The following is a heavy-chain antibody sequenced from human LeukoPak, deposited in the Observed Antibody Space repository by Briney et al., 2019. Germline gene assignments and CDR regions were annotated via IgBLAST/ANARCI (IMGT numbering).Heavy chain of an antibody. D-gene: IGHD1-26*01. CDR2: IYSGGST. J-gene: IGHJ3*02. CDR3: ARPSIVGAIGAFDI. V-gene: IGHV3-53*01. Sequence: GGSLRLSCAASGFTVSSNYMSWVRQAPGKGLEWVSVIYSGGSTYYADSVKGRLTISRDNSKNTLYLQMNSLRAEDTAVYYCARPSIVGAIGAFDIWGQGTMVTVSS. CDR1: GFTVSSNY.